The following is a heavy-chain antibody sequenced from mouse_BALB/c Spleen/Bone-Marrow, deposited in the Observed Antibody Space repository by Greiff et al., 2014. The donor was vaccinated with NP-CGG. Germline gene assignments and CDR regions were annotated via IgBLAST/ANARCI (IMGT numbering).Heavy chain of an antibody. J-gene: IGHJ4*01. CDR3: AGFGITKEEGYYYAMDY. D-gene: IGHD2-4*01. CDR2: IDPANGNT. Sequence: EVQGVESGAELVKPGASVKLSCTASGFNIKDTYMHWVKQRPEQGLEWIGRIDPANGNTKYDPKFQGKATITADTSSNTAYLQLSSLTSEDTAVDYCAGFGITKEEGYYYAMDYWGQGTSVTVSS. V-gene: IGHV14-3*02. CDR1: GFNIKDTY.